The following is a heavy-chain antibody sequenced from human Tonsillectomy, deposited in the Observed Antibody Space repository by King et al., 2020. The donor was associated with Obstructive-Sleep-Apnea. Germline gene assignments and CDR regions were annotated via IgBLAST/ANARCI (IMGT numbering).Heavy chain of an antibody. CDR3: ARVRGGYCLDV. Sequence: VQLVESGGGLVQPGGSLRLSCAASGFTFSSYWMSWVRQAPGKGLEWVANIKQDGSEKYYVDSVKGRFTISRDNAKNSLFLQMNSLRAEDTAVYYCARVRGGYCLDVWGQGTTVTVSS. V-gene: IGHV3-7*03. CDR2: IKQDGSEK. J-gene: IGHJ6*02. CDR1: GFTFSSYW. D-gene: IGHD1-26*01.